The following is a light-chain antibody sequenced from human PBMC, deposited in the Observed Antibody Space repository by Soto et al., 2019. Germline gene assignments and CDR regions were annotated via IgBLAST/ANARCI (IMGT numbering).Light chain of an antibody. V-gene: IGLV2-11*01. CDR3: CSYAGSYTHYV. J-gene: IGLJ1*01. CDR1: SSDVGGYNY. Sequence: QSALTQPRSVSGSPGQSITISCXGTSSDVGGYNYVSWYRQHPGKAPKLMIYDVSKRPSGVPDRFSGSKSGNTASLTISGLQAEDEADYYCCSYAGSYTHYVFGTGTKLTVL. CDR2: DVS.